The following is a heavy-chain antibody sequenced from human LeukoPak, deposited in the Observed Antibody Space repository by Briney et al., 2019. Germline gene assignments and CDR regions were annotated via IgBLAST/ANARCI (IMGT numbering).Heavy chain of an antibody. D-gene: IGHD2-2*01. J-gene: IGHJ4*02. CDR3: ARASTRVVPAAWGD. V-gene: IGHV4-31*03. CDR2: IFYSGNT. Sequence: ASETLSLTCTVSGDSISTGGSYWSWIRQHPGKGLEWIGYIFYSGNTHSNPSLKSRVTLSADTSKNQFSLKLRSVTAADTAVYYCARASTRVVPAAWGDWGQGTLVTVSS. CDR1: GDSISTGGSY.